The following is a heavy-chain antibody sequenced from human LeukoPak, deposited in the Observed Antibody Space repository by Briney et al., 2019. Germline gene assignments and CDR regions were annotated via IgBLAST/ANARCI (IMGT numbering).Heavy chain of an antibody. Sequence: PSETLSLTCTVSGGSISSYYWSWIRQPPGKGLEWIGYIYYSGSTNYNPSLKSRVPISVDTSKNQFSLKLSYVTPADTAVYYCARESMVRGVIITDNWFDPWGQGTLVTVSS. CDR1: GGSISSYY. J-gene: IGHJ5*02. CDR2: IYYSGST. V-gene: IGHV4-59*01. D-gene: IGHD3-10*01. CDR3: ARESMVRGVIITDNWFDP.